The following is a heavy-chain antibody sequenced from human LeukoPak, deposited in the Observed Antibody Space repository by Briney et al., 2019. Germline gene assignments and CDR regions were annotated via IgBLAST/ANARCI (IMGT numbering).Heavy chain of an antibody. J-gene: IGHJ4*02. D-gene: IGHD4-17*01. CDR3: YLYGDRVERHDY. CDR2: IIPIFGTA. Sequence: ASVKVSCKASGGTFSSYAISWVRQAPGQGLEWMGGIIPIFGTANYAQKFQGRVTITTNESTSTACMELSSLRSEDTAVYYCYLYGDRVERHDYWGQGTLVTVSS. V-gene: IGHV1-69*05. CDR1: GGTFSSYA.